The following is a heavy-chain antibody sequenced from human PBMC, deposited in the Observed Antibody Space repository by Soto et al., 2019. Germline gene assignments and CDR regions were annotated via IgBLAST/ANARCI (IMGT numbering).Heavy chain of an antibody. CDR3: AREAVAGTADY. CDR1: GFTFSSYA. Sequence: QVQLVESGGGVVQPGRSLRLSCAASGFTFSSYAMHWVRQAPGKGLEWVAVISYDGSNKYYADSVKGRFTISRDNSKNTLYLQMNSLRAEDTAVYYCAREAVAGTADYWGQGTLVTVSS. V-gene: IGHV3-30-3*01. CDR2: ISYDGSNK. D-gene: IGHD6-19*01. J-gene: IGHJ4*02.